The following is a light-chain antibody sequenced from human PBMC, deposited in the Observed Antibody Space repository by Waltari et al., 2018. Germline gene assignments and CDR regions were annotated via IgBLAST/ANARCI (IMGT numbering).Light chain of an antibody. CDR3: SSYAGNNNVV. V-gene: IGLV2-8*01. Sequence: QSALTQPPSASGSPGQSVTISCTGTSSDVGGYNYVSWYQQHPGKAPNLVIYEVSKRPSGVPVRFSGSKSGNTASVTVSGLRAENEADYYCSSYAGNNNVVFGGGTKLTVL. CDR1: SSDVGGYNY. CDR2: EVS. J-gene: IGLJ2*01.